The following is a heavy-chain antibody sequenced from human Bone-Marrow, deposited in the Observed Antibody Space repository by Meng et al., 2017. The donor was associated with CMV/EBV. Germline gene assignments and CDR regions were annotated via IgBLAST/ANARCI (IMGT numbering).Heavy chain of an antibody. CDR3: ARGATGTRFDY. Sequence: GGSLRPSCAASGFTFGDYGMTWVRQAPGKGLEWVSGVNRNGDRTDYADSVKGRFTFSRDNAKNSLYLQMNSLRAEDTAFYYCARGATGTRFDYWGQGNLVTVSS. CDR1: GFTFGDYG. V-gene: IGHV3-20*04. D-gene: IGHD1-1*01. J-gene: IGHJ4*02. CDR2: VNRNGDRT.